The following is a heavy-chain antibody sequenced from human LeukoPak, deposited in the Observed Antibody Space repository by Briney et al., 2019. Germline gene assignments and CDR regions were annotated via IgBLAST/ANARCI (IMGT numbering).Heavy chain of an antibody. CDR2: IGPYNGNT. CDR3: ARGGYYGSGSFPDY. Sequence: ASVKVSCKASGYTFTSVGINWGRQAPGQGLEWMGWIGPYNGNTHYAQNPQGRLTMTTDTSTSTAYMDLRSLISDDTAVYFCARGGYYGSGSFPDYWGQGTLVTVSS. CDR1: GYTFTSVG. J-gene: IGHJ4*02. D-gene: IGHD3-10*01. V-gene: IGHV1-18*01.